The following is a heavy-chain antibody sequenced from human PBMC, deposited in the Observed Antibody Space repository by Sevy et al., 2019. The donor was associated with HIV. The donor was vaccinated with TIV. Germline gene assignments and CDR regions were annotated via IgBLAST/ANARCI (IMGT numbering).Heavy chain of an antibody. CDR2: VNPSGGST. D-gene: IGHD2-15*01. CDR1: GYTFTSYY. Sequence: ASVKVSCKASGYTFTSYYMYWVRQAPGQGLEWMGIVNPSGGSTSYAQTFQGRVTMTRDTSTSTVYMELSRLRSEDTAVYYCARGSGGRSGWFDPWGQGTLVTVSS. V-gene: IGHV1-46*01. CDR3: ARGSGGRSGWFDP. J-gene: IGHJ5*02.